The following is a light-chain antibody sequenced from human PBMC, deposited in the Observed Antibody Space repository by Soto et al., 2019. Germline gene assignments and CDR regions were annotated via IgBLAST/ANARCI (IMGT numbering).Light chain of an antibody. Sequence: EIVLTQSPATLSFSPGETATLSCRASQSVGSSLAWYQQKPGQAPRLLIYGASTRATGIPARFSGSGSGTEFTLTISSLQSEDFAVYYCQQYNNWPPITFGQGTRLEIK. V-gene: IGKV3-15*01. CDR3: QQYNNWPPIT. J-gene: IGKJ5*01. CDR2: GAS. CDR1: QSVGSS.